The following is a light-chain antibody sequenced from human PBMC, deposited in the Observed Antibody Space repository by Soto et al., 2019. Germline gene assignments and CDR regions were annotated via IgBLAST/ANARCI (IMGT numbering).Light chain of an antibody. CDR2: GAS. CDR3: QQYGNAPFT. CDR1: QSVSSSY. J-gene: IGKJ3*01. V-gene: IGKV3-20*01. Sequence: EILLTQCPGTLSFSPGERATLTCRASQSVSSSYLAWFQQKPGQAPRLLIYGASSRATGIPDRFSGSGSGTDFTLTISRLEPEDFAVYYCQQYGNAPFTFGPGTKVDIK.